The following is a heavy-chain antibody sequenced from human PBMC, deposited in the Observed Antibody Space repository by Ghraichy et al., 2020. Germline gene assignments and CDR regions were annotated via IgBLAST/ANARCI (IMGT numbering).Heavy chain of an antibody. Sequence: GGSLRLSCAASGFTFSSYSMHWVRQAPGKGLEWVSYISSSGSTIYYADSVKGRFTISRDNAKNSLYLQMNSLRAEDTAVYYCATYYYGSGSHYWGQGTLVTVSS. CDR2: ISSSGSTI. J-gene: IGHJ4*02. D-gene: IGHD3-10*01. CDR1: GFTFSSYS. V-gene: IGHV3-48*04. CDR3: ATYYYGSGSHY.